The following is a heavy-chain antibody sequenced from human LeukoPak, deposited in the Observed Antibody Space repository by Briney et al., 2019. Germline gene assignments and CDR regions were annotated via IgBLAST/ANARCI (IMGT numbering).Heavy chain of an antibody. J-gene: IGHJ3*02. D-gene: IGHD2-15*01. CDR1: GDSVSTNTGA. V-gene: IGHV6-1*01. CDR3: ARGGSFAFDI. Sequence: SRTLLLTCAISGDSVSTNTGAWNWIRQSPSRGLEWLGRTYYRSQWHNEYAVSVKSRINVTPDTSKNQVSLQLNSVTLEDTAVYYCARGGSFAFDIWGQGTMVTVSA. CDR2: TYYRSQWHN.